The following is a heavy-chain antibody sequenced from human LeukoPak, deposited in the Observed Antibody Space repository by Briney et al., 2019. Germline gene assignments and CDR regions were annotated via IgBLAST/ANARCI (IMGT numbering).Heavy chain of an antibody. CDR2: IYYSGST. D-gene: IGHD4-11*01. CDR3: ARHIGYSNYAGAFDI. CDR1: GCSISSYY. J-gene: IGHJ3*02. Sequence: SETLSLTCTVSGCSISSYYWSWIRQPPGKGLEWIGYIYYSGSTNYNPSLKSRVAISVDTSKNQFSLKLSSVTAADTAVYYCARHIGYSNYAGAFDIWGQGTMVTVSS. V-gene: IGHV4-59*08.